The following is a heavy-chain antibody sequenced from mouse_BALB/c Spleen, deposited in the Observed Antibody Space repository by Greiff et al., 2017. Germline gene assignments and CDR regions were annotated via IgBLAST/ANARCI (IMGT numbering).Heavy chain of an antibody. CDR2: INPNNGGT. V-gene: IGHV1-14*01. Sequence: VQLKQSGPELVKPGASVKMSCKASGYTFTSYVMHWVKQKPGQGLEWIGYINPNNGGTIYNQKFKGKATLTVDKSSSTAYMELRSLTSEDTAVYYCARDYGYARAMDYWGQGTSVTVSS. J-gene: IGHJ4*01. D-gene: IGHD1-2*01. CDR1: GYTFTSYV. CDR3: ARDYGYARAMDY.